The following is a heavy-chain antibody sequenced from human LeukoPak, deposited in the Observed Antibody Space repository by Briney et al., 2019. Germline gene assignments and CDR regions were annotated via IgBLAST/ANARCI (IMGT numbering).Heavy chain of an antibody. CDR3: AKDLSVSYYDSSGYYADFDY. J-gene: IGHJ4*02. Sequence: GGSLRLSCAASGFTFSSYAMSWVRQAPGKGLEWVSAISGSGGSTYYADSVKGRFTISRDNSKNTLYLQMNSLRAEDTAVYYCAKDLSVSYYDSSGYYADFDYWGQGTLVTVSS. V-gene: IGHV3-23*01. D-gene: IGHD3-22*01. CDR2: ISGSGGST. CDR1: GFTFSSYA.